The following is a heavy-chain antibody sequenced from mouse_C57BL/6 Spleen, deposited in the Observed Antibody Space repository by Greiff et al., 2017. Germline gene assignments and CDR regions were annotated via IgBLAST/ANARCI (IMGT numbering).Heavy chain of an antibody. CDR1: GFTFSNYW. V-gene: IGHV6-3*01. CDR3: TDLIYDGFLYYAMDY. Sequence: EVKLMESGGGLVQPGGSMKLSCVASGFTFSNYWMNWVRQSPEKGLEWVAQIRLKSDNYATHYAESVKGRFTISRDDSKSSVYLQMNNLRAEDTGIYYCTDLIYDGFLYYAMDYWGQGTSVTVSS. CDR2: IRLKSDNYAT. J-gene: IGHJ4*01. D-gene: IGHD2-3*01.